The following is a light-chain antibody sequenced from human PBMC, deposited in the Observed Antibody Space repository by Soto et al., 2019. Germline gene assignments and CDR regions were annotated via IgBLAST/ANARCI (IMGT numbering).Light chain of an antibody. Sequence: DIQMTQSPSSLSASVGDRVTITCRASQGISNYLAWYQQKPGNVPKLLIYAASTLQAGVPSRFSGSGSGTDFTLTISSLQPEDVATYYCQKYNSALVFSFGPGTKGDI. J-gene: IGKJ3*01. V-gene: IGKV1-27*01. CDR2: AAS. CDR3: QKYNSALVFS. CDR1: QGISNY.